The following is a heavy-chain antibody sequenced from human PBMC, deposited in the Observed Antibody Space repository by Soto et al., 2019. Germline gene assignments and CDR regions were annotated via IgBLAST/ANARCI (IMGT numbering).Heavy chain of an antibody. Sequence: SETLSLTCTVSGGSISSSSYYWGWIRQPPGKGLEWIGSIYYSGSTYYNPSLKSRVTISVDTSKNQFSLKLSSVTAADTAVYYCARLTQGFTMVRGVIIRSLNDAFDIWGQGTMVTVSS. V-gene: IGHV4-39*01. CDR1: GGSISSSSYY. CDR3: ARLTQGFTMVRGVIIRSLNDAFDI. J-gene: IGHJ3*02. D-gene: IGHD3-10*01. CDR2: IYYSGST.